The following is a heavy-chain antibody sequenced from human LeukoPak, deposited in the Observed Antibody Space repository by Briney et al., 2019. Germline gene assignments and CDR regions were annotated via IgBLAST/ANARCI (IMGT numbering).Heavy chain of an antibody. CDR2: IIPIFGTA. CDR3: ARDLYSSGWYYEEKPFDY. CDR1: GGTFSSYA. J-gene: IGHJ4*02. D-gene: IGHD6-19*01. V-gene: IGHV1-69*05. Sequence: SVKVSCKASGGTFSSYAISWLRQAPGQGLESMGRIIPIFGTANYAQKFQGRVTITTDESTSTAYMELSSLRSEDTAVYYCARDLYSSGWYYEEKPFDYWGQGTLVTVSS.